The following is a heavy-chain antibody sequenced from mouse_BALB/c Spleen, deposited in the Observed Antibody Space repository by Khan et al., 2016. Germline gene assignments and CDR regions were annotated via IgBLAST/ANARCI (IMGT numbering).Heavy chain of an antibody. CDR1: GYTFTSYT. J-gene: IGHJ2*01. V-gene: IGHV1-4*01. CDR3: TRTHER. CDR2: INPSSGYT. Sequence: QVQLKQSGAELARPGASVKMSCTASGYTFTSYTMHWVQQRPGQGLEWIGYINPSSGYTKYNQTFTGKTTLTADKSSSTAYMQLSSLTSEDSAVYYCTRTHERWGQGTTLTVSS.